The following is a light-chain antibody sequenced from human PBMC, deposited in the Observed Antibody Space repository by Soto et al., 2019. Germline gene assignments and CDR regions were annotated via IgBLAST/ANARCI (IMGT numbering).Light chain of an antibody. CDR2: GAS. J-gene: IGKJ1*01. Sequence: DIQRTQSPSSLSASVGDRVTITCRASQSISSYLYWYQQKPGKAPKLLIYGASSLHSGVPSRFGGSGSGTDFTLTISSLQPEDFATYFCQQSYSNPRTFGQGTKVDIK. CDR3: QQSYSNPRT. CDR1: QSISSY. V-gene: IGKV1-39*01.